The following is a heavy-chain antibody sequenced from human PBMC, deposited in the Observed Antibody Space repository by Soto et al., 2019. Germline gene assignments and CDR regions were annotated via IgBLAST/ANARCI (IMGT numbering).Heavy chain of an antibody. CDR2: IYHSGST. V-gene: IGHV4-38-2*02. D-gene: IGHD5-12*01. CDR3: ARDDIVATPFDY. CDR1: GYSISSGYY. J-gene: IGHJ4*02. Sequence: PSETLSLTCAVSGYSISSGYYWGWIRQPPGKGLEWIGSIYHSGSTYYNPSLKSRVTISIDTSKNQFSLKLSSVTAADTAVYYCARDDIVATPFDYWGQGTLVTVS.